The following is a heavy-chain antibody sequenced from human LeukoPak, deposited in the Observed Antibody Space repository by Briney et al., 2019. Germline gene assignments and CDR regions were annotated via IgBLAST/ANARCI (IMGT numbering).Heavy chain of an antibody. V-gene: IGHV4-38-2*01. D-gene: IGHD3-10*01. CDR1: DYSISSGYY. J-gene: IGHJ4*02. Sequence: PSETLSLTCAVSDYSISSGYYWGWIRQPPGKGLEWIGSINHSGSTYYNPSLKSRVTISLDTSKNQFSLKLNSVTAADTAVYYCSSGSYYHPSNWGQGTLVTVSS. CDR2: INHSGST. CDR3: SSGSYYHPSN.